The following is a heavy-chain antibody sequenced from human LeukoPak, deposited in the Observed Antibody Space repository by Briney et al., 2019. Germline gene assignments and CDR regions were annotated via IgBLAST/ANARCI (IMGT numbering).Heavy chain of an antibody. CDR3: AKDSGYDSSGYSYTMYYFDY. D-gene: IGHD3-22*01. CDR2: ISGSGGST. J-gene: IGHJ4*02. Sequence: RQAXXXXXEWXSAISGSGGSTYYADSVKGRFTISRDNSKNTLYLQMNSLRAEDTAVYYCAKDSGYDSSGYSYTMYYFDYWGQGTLVTVSS. V-gene: IGHV3-23*01.